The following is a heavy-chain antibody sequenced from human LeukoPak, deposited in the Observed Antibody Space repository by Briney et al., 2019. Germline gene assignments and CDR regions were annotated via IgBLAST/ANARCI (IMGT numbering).Heavy chain of an antibody. J-gene: IGHJ4*02. D-gene: IGHD6-19*01. CDR1: GFTFSSYW. CDR2: IKQDGSEK. Sequence: GGSLRLSCAASGFTFSSYWMSWVRQAPGEGLEWVANIKQDGSEKYYVDSVKGRFTISRDNAKNSLYLQMSSLRAEDTAVYYCARVSSSGWYRGDYWGQGTLVTVSS. V-gene: IGHV3-7*01. CDR3: ARVSSSGWYRGDY.